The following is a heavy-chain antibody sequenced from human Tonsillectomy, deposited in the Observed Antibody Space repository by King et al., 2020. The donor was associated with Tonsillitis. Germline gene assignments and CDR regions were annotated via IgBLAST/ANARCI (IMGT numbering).Heavy chain of an antibody. CDR1: GGSISSGSYY. CDR2: IYTSGST. Sequence: PLQESGPGLVKPSQTLSLTCTVSGGSISSGSYYWSWIRQPAGKGLEWIGRIYTSGSTNYNPSLKSRVTMSVDTSKNQFSLKLSSVTAADTAVYYCARGRYCSGGSCYLYYFDYWGQGTLVTVSS. V-gene: IGHV4-61*02. D-gene: IGHD2-15*01. CDR3: ARGRYCSGGSCYLYYFDY. J-gene: IGHJ4*02.